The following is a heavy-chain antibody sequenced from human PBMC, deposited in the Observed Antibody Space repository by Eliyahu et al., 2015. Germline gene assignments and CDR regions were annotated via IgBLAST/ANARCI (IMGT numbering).Heavy chain of an antibody. CDR2: ISAYNGNT. D-gene: IGHD3-22*01. Sequence: QVQLVQSGAEVKKPGASVKVSCKASGYTFTSYGISGVRQAPGQGLEWMGWISAYNGNTNXAQKLQGRVTMTTDTSTSTAYMELRSLRSDDTAVYYCARDHLTLSGYYYDSPVAFDIWGQGTMVTVSS. V-gene: IGHV1-18*04. CDR1: GYTFTSYG. J-gene: IGHJ3*02. CDR3: ARDHLTLSGYYYDSPVAFDI.